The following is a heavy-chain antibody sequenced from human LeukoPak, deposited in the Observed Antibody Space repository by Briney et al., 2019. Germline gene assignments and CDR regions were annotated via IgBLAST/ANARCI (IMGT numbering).Heavy chain of an antibody. J-gene: IGHJ3*02. CDR1: GFTFRDYW. CDR2: IKQDGSEQ. D-gene: IGHD3-22*01. Sequence: GGSLRLSCAASGFTFRDYWMSWVRQAPGKGLEWVANIKQDGSEQFYVDSEKGRFTIYRDNARNSLYLQMNSLRAEDTAVYYCATIPDDYDSSLPGGAFDIWGQGTMVTVSS. V-gene: IGHV3-7*01. CDR3: ATIPDDYDSSLPGGAFDI.